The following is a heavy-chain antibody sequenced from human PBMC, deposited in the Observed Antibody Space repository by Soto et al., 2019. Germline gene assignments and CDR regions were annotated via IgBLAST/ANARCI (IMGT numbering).Heavy chain of an antibody. CDR3: ARRYCGGDCKYGMDV. V-gene: IGHV5-10-1*01. D-gene: IGHD2-21*02. CDR1: GYSFTSYW. J-gene: IGHJ6*02. Sequence: GESLKISCKGSGYSFTSYWISWVRQMPGKGLEWMGRVDPTDSYTNYSPSFQGHVTISADKSISTAYLQWSSLKASDTAMYYCARRYCGGDCKYGMDVWGQGTTVTVSS. CDR2: VDPTDSYT.